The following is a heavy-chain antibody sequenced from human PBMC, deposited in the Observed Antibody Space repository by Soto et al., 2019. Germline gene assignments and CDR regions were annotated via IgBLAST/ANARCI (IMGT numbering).Heavy chain of an antibody. Sequence: GGSLRLSCAASGFTFGIYSMNWVRQAPGKGLEWVSYISSTGNTIYYPDSVKGRFTISRDTAKKSLYLQMNSLRAEDTAVYYCARSGYFDYWGQGTLVTVSS. CDR3: ARSGYFDY. CDR1: GFTFGIYS. D-gene: IGHD2-8*02. V-gene: IGHV3-48*01. J-gene: IGHJ4*02. CDR2: ISSTGNTI.